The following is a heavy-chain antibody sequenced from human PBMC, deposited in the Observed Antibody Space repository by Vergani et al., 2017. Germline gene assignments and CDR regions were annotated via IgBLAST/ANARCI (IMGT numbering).Heavy chain of an antibody. J-gene: IGHJ6*02. CDR1: GGSFSGYY. Sequence: QVQLQQWGAGLLKPLETLSLTCAVYGGSFSGYYWSWIRQPPGKGLEWIGEINHSGSTNYNPSLKSRVTISVDTSKNQFSLKLSSVTAADTAVYYCARGLGYVPLYYYYGMDVWGQGTTVTVSS. CDR3: ARGLGYVPLYYYYGMDV. D-gene: IGHD3-16*01. V-gene: IGHV4-34*01. CDR2: INHSGST.